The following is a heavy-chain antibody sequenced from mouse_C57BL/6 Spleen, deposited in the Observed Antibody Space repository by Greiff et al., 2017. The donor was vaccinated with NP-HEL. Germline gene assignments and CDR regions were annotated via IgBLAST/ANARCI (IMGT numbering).Heavy chain of an antibody. J-gene: IGHJ2*01. CDR3: ARGGFDY. CDR1: GYSITSGYY. V-gene: IGHV3-6*01. Sequence: EVKVEESGPGLVKPSQSLSLTCSVTGYSITSGYYWNWIRQFPGNKLEWMGYISYDGSNNYNPSLKNRISITRDTSKNQFFLKLNSVTTEDTATYYCARGGFDYWGQGTTLTVSS. CDR2: ISYDGSN.